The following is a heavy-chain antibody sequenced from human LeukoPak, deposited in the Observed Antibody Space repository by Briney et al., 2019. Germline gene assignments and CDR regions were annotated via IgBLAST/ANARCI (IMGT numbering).Heavy chain of an antibody. CDR1: GYTFTSYG. J-gene: IGHJ6*02. V-gene: IGHV1-18*01. Sequence: GASVKVSCKASGYTFTSYGISWVRQAPGQGLEWMGWISAYNGNTNYAQKLQGRVTMTTDTSTSTAYMELRSLRSDDTAVYYCARESYYYDSSGSYGMYVWGQGTTVTVSS. D-gene: IGHD3-22*01. CDR2: ISAYNGNT. CDR3: ARESYYYDSSGSYGMYV.